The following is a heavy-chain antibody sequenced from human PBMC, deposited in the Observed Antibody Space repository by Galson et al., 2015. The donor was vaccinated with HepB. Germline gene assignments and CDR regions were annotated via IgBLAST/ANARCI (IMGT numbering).Heavy chain of an antibody. J-gene: IGHJ5*02. CDR3: ARTPRKQLLLRRFIWFDP. CDR2: INHSGST. D-gene: IGHD2-15*01. Sequence: PPGKGLEWIGEINHSGSTNYNPSLKSRVTISVDTSKNQFSLKLSSVTAADTAVYYCARTPRKQLLLRRFIWFDPWGQGTLVTVSS. V-gene: IGHV4-34*01.